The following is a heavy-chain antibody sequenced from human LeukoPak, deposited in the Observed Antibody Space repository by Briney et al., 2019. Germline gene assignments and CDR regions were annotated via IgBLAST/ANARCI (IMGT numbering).Heavy chain of an antibody. CDR3: ARASRDGYNLYWFDP. Sequence: GESLKISCKGSGYSFTSYWIGWVRQMPGKGLEWMGIIYPGDSDTRYSPSFQGQDTISADKSIRTAYLQWSSLKASDTAMYYCARASRDGYNLYWFDPWGQGTLVTVSS. D-gene: IGHD5-24*01. CDR2: IYPGDSDT. CDR1: GYSFTSYW. J-gene: IGHJ5*02. V-gene: IGHV5-51*01.